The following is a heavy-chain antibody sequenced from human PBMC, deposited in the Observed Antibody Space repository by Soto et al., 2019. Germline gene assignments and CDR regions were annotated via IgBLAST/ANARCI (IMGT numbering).Heavy chain of an antibody. J-gene: IGHJ4*02. Sequence: SETLSLTCAVYGGSFSGYYWSWIRQPPGKGLEWIGEINHSGSTNYNPSLKSPVTISVDTSKNQFSLKLSSVTAADTAVYYCARFPGYYGSGRSDYWGQGTLVTVSS. CDR1: GGSFSGYY. CDR2: INHSGST. D-gene: IGHD3-10*01. CDR3: ARFPGYYGSGRSDY. V-gene: IGHV4-34*01.